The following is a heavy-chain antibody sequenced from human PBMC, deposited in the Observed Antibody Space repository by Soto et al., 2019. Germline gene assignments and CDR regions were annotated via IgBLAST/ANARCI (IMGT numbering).Heavy chain of an antibody. CDR2: IYYSGST. CDR1: GGSISSSSYY. Sequence: SETLSLTCTVSGGSISSSSYYWGWIRQPPGKGLEWIGSIYYSGSTYYNPSLKSRLTISVDRSKNHFTLQLTSVTVADTAVYYCATSYGNAWYTYWGQGTQVTVSS. J-gene: IGHJ4*02. D-gene: IGHD6-13*01. CDR3: ATSYGNAWYTY. V-gene: IGHV4-39*06.